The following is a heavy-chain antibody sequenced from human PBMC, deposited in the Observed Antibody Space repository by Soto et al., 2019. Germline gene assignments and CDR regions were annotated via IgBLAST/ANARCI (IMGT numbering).Heavy chain of an antibody. V-gene: IGHV4-31*03. CDR3: ARAGDWDWKGWYFDL. CDR2: IYYSGST. Sequence: QVQLQESGPGLVKPSQTLSLTCTVSGGSISSGGYYWSWIRQHPGKGLEWIGYIYYSGSTSYNPSLKSRVTISVDTSKNPFSLKLSSVTAADTAVYYCARAGDWDWKGWYFDLWGRGTLVTVSS. D-gene: IGHD1-1*01. CDR1: GGSISSGGYY. J-gene: IGHJ2*01.